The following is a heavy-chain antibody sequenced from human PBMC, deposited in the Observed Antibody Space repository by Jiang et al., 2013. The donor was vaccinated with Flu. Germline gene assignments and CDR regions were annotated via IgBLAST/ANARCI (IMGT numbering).Heavy chain of an antibody. J-gene: IGHJ4*02. CDR1: GFTFSNAW. CDR3: TTDPRTFTMIVVVGSPMDFDY. V-gene: IGHV3-15*01. CDR2: IKSKTDGGTT. D-gene: IGHD3-22*01. Sequence: VQLLESGGGLVKPGGSLRLSCAASGFTFSNAWMSWVRQAPGKGLEWVGRIKSKTDGGTTDYAAPVKGRFTISRDDSKNTLYLQMNSLKTEDTAVYYCTTDPRTFTMIVVVGSPMDFDYWGQGTLVTVSS.